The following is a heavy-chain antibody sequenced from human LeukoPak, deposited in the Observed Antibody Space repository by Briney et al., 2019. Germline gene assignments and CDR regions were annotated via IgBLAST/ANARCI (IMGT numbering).Heavy chain of an antibody. Sequence: GGSLRLSCAASGFSVSSNYMSWVRQAPGKGLEWLAVIYGGGSTFYADSVKGRFTISRDNSKNTLYLQMNSLRVDDTAVYYCARNLGTVDDYWGQGTLVTVSS. CDR3: ARNLGTVDDY. J-gene: IGHJ4*02. V-gene: IGHV3-66*01. D-gene: IGHD4-23*01. CDR2: IYGGGST. CDR1: GFSVSSNY.